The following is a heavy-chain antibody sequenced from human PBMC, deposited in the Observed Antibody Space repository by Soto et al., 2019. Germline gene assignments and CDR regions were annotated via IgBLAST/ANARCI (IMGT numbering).Heavy chain of an antibody. CDR1: GFTVSSNY. Sequence: EVQLVESGGGLIQPGGSLRLSCAASGFTVSSNYMSWVRQAPGKGLEWVSVIYSGGSTYYADSVKGRFTLSRDNSKNPLYLQMNRLRAEDTAVYYCARHITMDPLLVYWGQGTLVTVSS. CDR3: ARHITMDPLLVY. D-gene: IGHD3-10*01. V-gene: IGHV3-53*01. CDR2: IYSGGST. J-gene: IGHJ4*02.